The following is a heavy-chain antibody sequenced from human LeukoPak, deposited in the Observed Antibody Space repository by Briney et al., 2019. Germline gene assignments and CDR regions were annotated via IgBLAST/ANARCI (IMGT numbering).Heavy chain of an antibody. CDR1: GFTFSSYS. CDR2: ISSSSSYI. CDR3: ARVINPNYYDSSGPPDGY. D-gene: IGHD3-22*01. Sequence: GGSLRLSCAASGFTFSSYSMNWVRQAPGKGLEWVSSISSSSSYIYYADSVKGRFTISRDNAKNSLYLQMNSLRAEDTAVYYCARVINPNYYDSSGPPDGYWGQGTLVTVSS. J-gene: IGHJ4*02. V-gene: IGHV3-21*01.